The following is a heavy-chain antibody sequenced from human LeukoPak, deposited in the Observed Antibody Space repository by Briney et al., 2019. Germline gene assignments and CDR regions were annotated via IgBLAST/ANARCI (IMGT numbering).Heavy chain of an antibody. CDR1: GFTFGRHA. Sequence: GGSLRLSCAASGFTFGRHAMNWVRQAPGKGLEWVSAIRFSGESTYYADSVKGRFTISRDNSKNTLYLQMDSLRAEDTAVYYCAKDVGTSGNYAPSDYWGQGTLVTVSS. CDR2: IRFSGEST. J-gene: IGHJ4*02. V-gene: IGHV3-23*01. CDR3: AKDVGTSGNYAPSDY. D-gene: IGHD3-10*01.